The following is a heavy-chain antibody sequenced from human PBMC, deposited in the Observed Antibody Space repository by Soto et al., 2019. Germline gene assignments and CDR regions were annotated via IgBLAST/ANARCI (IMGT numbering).Heavy chain of an antibody. J-gene: IGHJ6*02. CDR2: INHSGST. CDR1: GGSFSGYY. D-gene: IGHD4-4*01. CDR3: ARELGTVTSGRVHYYYGMEV. Sequence: SETLSLTCAVYGGSFSGYYWSWIRQPPGKGLEWIGEINHSGSTNYNPSLKSRVTISVDTSKNQFSLKLSSVTAADTAVYYCARELGTVTSGRVHYYYGMEVWGQGTTVTVSS. V-gene: IGHV4-34*01.